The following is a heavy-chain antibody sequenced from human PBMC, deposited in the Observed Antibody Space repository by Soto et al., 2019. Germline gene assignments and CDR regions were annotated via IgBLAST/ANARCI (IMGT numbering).Heavy chain of an antibody. Sequence: GASVKVSCKASGGTFSSYAISWVRQAPGQGLEWMGGIIPIFGTANYAQKFQGRVTITADKSTSTAYMELSSLRSEDTAVYYCARDHYDSSGPRIWGQGTLVTVSS. J-gene: IGHJ4*02. D-gene: IGHD3-22*01. CDR3: ARDHYDSSGPRI. CDR1: GGTFSSYA. V-gene: IGHV1-69*06. CDR2: IIPIFGTA.